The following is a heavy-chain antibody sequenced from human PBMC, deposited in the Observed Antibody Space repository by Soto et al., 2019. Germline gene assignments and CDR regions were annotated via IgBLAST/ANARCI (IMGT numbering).Heavy chain of an antibody. CDR2: IDPIDSHT. CDR1: GYSFTSYW. D-gene: IGHD2-2*01. Sequence: VESLITYCKVSGYSFTSYWISWVLQMPGKGLEWMGRIDPIDSHTTYSPSFQGHVTISTDKSINTAYLQWSSLKASDTAMYYCARRYCSSATCPRNYYGMDVWGQGTTVTSP. V-gene: IGHV5-10-1*01. J-gene: IGHJ6*02. CDR3: ARRYCSSATCPRNYYGMDV.